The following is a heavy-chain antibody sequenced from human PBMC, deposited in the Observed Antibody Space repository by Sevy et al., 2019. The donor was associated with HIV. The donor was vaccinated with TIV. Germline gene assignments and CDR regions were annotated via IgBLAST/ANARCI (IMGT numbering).Heavy chain of an antibody. Sequence: GGSLRLSCAASGFNFRIYAMSWVRQAPGKGLEWVSTISGTGASTDYADSAKGRFSISRDNSQNTLHLQMNSLRAEDTAVYYCAKGKGNYDFWRNPRDDAFDVWGQGTVVTVSS. J-gene: IGHJ3*01. CDR1: GFNFRIYA. V-gene: IGHV3-23*01. CDR3: AKGKGNYDFWRNPRDDAFDV. CDR2: ISGTGAST. D-gene: IGHD3-3*01.